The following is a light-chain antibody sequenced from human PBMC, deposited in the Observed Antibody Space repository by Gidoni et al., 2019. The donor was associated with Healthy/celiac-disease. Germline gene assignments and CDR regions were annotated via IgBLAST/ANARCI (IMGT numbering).Light chain of an antibody. CDR1: QSVSSY. V-gene: IGKV3-11*01. CDR2: DAS. Sequence: EIVLTQSPATLSLSPGERATLSCTGSQSVSSYLALYQQKPGEAPRLLIYDASNRATGIPARCSGGGSGTDFTLRLSSLEPEDFVVYYCQQRVNWPSTFGQGTKLEIK. J-gene: IGKJ2*02. CDR3: QQRVNWPST.